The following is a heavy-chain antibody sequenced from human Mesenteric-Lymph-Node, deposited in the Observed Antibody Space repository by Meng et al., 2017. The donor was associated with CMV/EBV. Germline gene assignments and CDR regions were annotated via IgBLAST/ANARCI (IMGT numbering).Heavy chain of an antibody. J-gene: IGHJ4*02. CDR1: GFTFTDHW. Sequence: GESLKISCAASGFTFTDHWMHWVRQAPGKGPEWVSRINSDGSATEYADSAKGRFTIFRDNAKNTVSLQLNSLRAEDTAVYYCTRLPYDSTGYHFQGFDYWGQGTLVTVSS. V-gene: IGHV3-74*01. CDR2: INSDGSAT. D-gene: IGHD3-22*01. CDR3: TRLPYDSTGYHFQGFDY.